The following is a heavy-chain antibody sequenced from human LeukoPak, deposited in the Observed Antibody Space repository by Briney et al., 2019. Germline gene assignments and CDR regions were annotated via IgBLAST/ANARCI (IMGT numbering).Heavy chain of an antibody. J-gene: IGHJ4*02. D-gene: IGHD3-10*01. CDR1: GYTFTNYY. CDR3: ATYTQSGAQGVSDY. CDR2: IHPNDGDT. V-gene: IGHV1-46*01. Sequence: ASVKVSCKASGYTFTNYYMHWVRQATGQGLEWMGLIHPNDGDTKYAQEFQDRVTMTRDTSTSTVYMELSSLRSEDTAVYYCATYTQSGAQGVSDYWGQGTLVTVSS.